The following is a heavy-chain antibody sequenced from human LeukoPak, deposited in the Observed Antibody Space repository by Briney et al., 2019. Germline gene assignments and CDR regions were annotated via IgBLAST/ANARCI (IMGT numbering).Heavy chain of an antibody. CDR1: GDTFSIYG. J-gene: IGHJ4*02. CDR3: ARDGGHCSSSTCYKWSDY. V-gene: IGHV1-69*04. Sequence: GASVKVSCKASGDTFSIYGINWERQAPGQGLEWMGRIIPLVDITNYAQKFQDRVTITADRSTSTAYMELSSLRSEDTAVYYCARDGGHCSSSTCYKWSDYWGQGTLVTVSS. CDR2: IIPLVDIT. D-gene: IGHD2-2*02.